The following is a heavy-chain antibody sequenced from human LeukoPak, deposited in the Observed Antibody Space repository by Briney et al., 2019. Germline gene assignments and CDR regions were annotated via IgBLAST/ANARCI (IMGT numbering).Heavy chain of an antibody. Sequence: GGSLRLSCAASGFTFSSYAMSWVRQAPGKGLEWVSAISAGSDVIYYADSVKGRFAISRDNSKNTVCLQMDSLRAEDTAVYYCFGQGHITYYFDYWGPGTLVTVSS. CDR2: ISAGSDVI. V-gene: IGHV3-23*01. CDR3: FGQGHITYYFDY. D-gene: IGHD2-21*01. J-gene: IGHJ4*02. CDR1: GFTFSSYA.